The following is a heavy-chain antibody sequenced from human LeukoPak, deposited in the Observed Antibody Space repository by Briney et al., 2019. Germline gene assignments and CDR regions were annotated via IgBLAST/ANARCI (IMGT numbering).Heavy chain of an antibody. D-gene: IGHD3-10*01. V-gene: IGHV3-48*02. CDR1: GFTFGSYT. CDR3: AAAGDY. J-gene: IGHJ4*02. CDR2: ISSTSTT. Sequence: GGSLRLSCAASGFTFGSYTMNWVRQAPGKGLEWVSHISSTSTTYYADSVKGRFTTSRDNAKNLLYLQMNSLRDEDTAIYYCAAAGDYWGQGTLVTVSS.